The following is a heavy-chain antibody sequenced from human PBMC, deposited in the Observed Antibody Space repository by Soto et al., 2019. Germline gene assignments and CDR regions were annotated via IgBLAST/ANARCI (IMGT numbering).Heavy chain of an antibody. CDR2: TYYRSKWYN. CDR1: GDSVSSNSAA. CDR3: ARHPYYYDRSGYSYRHYFDY. V-gene: IGHV6-1*01. J-gene: IGHJ4*02. D-gene: IGHD3-22*01. Sequence: QTLSLTCAISGDSVSSNSAAWNWIRQSPSRGLEWLGRTYYRSKWYNDYAVSVKSRITINPDTSKNQFSLQLNSVTPEDTAVYYCARHPYYYDRSGYSYRHYFDYWGQGTLVTVSS.